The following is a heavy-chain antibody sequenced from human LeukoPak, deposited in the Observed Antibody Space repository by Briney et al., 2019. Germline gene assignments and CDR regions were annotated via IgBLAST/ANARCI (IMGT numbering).Heavy chain of an antibody. CDR1: GFTFSSNY. J-gene: IGHJ4*02. D-gene: IGHD5-12*01. Sequence: AGGSLRLSCAASGFTFSSNYMSWVRQAPGKGLEWVSLIYSGGSTYYADSVKGRFTISRDNSKNTLYLQMNSLRAEDTAVYYCAKQGSSGYDHFDYWGQGTLVTVSS. CDR3: AKQGSSGYDHFDY. V-gene: IGHV3-66*02. CDR2: IYSGGST.